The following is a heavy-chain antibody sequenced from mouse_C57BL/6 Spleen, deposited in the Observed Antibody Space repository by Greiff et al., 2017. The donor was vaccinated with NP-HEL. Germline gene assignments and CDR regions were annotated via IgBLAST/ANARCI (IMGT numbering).Heavy chain of an antibody. Sequence: EVQLQQSGAELVRPGASVKLSCTASGFNIKDDYMHWVKQRPEQGLEWIGWIDPENGDTDSASKFQGKATITADTSSNTAYLQLSILTSEDTSVYYCTTLGTRYFDVWGTGTTVTVSS. CDR3: TTLGTRYFDV. CDR2: IDPENGDT. CDR1: GFNIKDDY. D-gene: IGHD2-3*01. J-gene: IGHJ1*03. V-gene: IGHV14-4*01.